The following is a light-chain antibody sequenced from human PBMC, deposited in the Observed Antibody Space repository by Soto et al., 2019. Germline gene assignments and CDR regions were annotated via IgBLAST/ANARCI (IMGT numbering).Light chain of an antibody. CDR2: GAS. Sequence: EIVMTQSPATLSVSPGERATLSCRASQSVTSNFAWYQQKLGQAPRLLIYGASSRATGIPDRFSGSGSGTDFTLTINSLEPEDFAVYYCQQRSNWPPITFGQGTRLEIK. CDR3: QQRSNWPPIT. V-gene: IGKV3-11*01. CDR1: QSVTSN. J-gene: IGKJ5*01.